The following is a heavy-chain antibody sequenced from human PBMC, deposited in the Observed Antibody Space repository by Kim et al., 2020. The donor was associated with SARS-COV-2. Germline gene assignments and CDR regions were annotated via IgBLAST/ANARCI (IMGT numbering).Heavy chain of an antibody. CDR3: ARHGVVYSGSYHNDYYLDV. D-gene: IGHD1-26*01. CDR2: IYYSGST. Sequence: SETLSLTCTVSGGSISSYYWSWIRQPPGKGLEWIGYIYYSGSTNYNPSLKSRVTISVDTSKNQFSLKLSSVTAADTAVYYCARHGVVYSGSYHNDYYLDVGGKGTTVTVSS. V-gene: IGHV4-59*08. CDR1: GGSISSYY. J-gene: IGHJ6*03.